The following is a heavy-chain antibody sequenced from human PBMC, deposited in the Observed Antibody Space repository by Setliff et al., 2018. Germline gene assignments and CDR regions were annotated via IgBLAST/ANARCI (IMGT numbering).Heavy chain of an antibody. CDR3: ARTRYGLGGRPY. CDR1: GDSISSTSYQ. CDR2: IHYSGST. Sequence: SETLSLTCTVSGDSISSTSYQWGWVRQPPGKGLEWIGFIHYSGSTNYNPSLKSRVTISLDTPKNQFSLRLSSVTAADTAVYYCARTRYGLGGRPYWGQGTLVTVSS. D-gene: IGHD2-15*01. J-gene: IGHJ4*02. V-gene: IGHV4-61*05.